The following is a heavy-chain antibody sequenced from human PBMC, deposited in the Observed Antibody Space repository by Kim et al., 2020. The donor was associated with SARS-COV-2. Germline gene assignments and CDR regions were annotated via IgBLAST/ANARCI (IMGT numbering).Heavy chain of an antibody. V-gene: IGHV4-39*07. CDR1: GGSISSSSYY. CDR2: IYYSGST. Sequence: SETLSLTCTVSGGSISSSSYYWGWIRQPPGKGLEWIGSIYYSGSTYYNPSLKSRVTISVDTSKNQFSLKLSSVTAADTAVYYCARTSGWWFDYWGQGTLVTVAS. CDR3: ARTSGWWFDY. J-gene: IGHJ4*02. D-gene: IGHD6-19*01.